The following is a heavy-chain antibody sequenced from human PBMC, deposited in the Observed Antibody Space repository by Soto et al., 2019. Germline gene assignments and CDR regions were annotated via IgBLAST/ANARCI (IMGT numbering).Heavy chain of an antibody. J-gene: IGHJ4*02. D-gene: IGHD3-10*02. Sequence: PGGSLRLSCVGSGFIFSNYGMHWVRQAPGKGLEWVAFISYDGSDILYADSVKGRFTISRDNSKSTLFLHMNRPTAEDTAIYFCAIVRVADSSLDHWDQGTLVTVSS. CDR3: AIVRVADSSLDH. CDR2: ISYDGSDI. CDR1: GFIFSNYG. V-gene: IGHV3-30*03.